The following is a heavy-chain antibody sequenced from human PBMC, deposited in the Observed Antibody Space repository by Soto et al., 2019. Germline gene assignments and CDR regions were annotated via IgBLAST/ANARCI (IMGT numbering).Heavy chain of an antibody. CDR2: IYYSGST. D-gene: IGHD6-19*01. V-gene: IGHV4-31*02. CDR1: GGSISSGGYY. J-gene: IGHJ4*02. Sequence: LCGGSISSGGYYWSWIRQHPGKGLEWIGYIYYSGSTYYNPSLKSRVTISVDTSKNQFSLKLSSVTAADTAVYYCARDSSVAGTGSDYWGQGTLVTVSS. CDR3: ARDSSVAGTGSDY.